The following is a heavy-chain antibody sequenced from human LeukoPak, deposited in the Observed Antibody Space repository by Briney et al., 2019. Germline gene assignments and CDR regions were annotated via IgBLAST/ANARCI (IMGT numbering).Heavy chain of an antibody. D-gene: IGHD4-17*01. Sequence: GGSLTLSCTVSGFTFTSCTMHWVRHAQGKGLEWVSSFTSSCSYINYADSVKGRFTIPRDNAKNSLYLQMTSLRVEDTGEYYCAKTYGHFDDWGQGTLVTVSS. CDR2: FTSSCSYI. CDR1: GFTFTSCT. CDR3: AKTYGHFDD. V-gene: IGHV3-21*01. J-gene: IGHJ4*02.